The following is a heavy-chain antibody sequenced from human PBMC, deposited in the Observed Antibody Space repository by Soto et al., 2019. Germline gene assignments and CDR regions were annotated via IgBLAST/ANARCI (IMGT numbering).Heavy chain of an antibody. J-gene: IGHJ4*02. CDR2: IYYSGST. CDR3: STLTLYRDPTAGF. D-gene: IGHD6-13*01. Sequence: QLQLQESGPGLVKPSETLSLTCTVSGGSISSSNYYWGWIRQPPGKGLEWIGSIYYSGSTYYNSSLKRRVTTIADTPSNQFSLKLTSVAAADTSVYYCSTLTLYRDPTAGFWGQGTLVTVSS. CDR1: GGSISSSNYY. V-gene: IGHV4-39*01.